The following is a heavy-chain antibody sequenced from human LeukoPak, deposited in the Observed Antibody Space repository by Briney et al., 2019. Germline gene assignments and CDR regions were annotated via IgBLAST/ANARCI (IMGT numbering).Heavy chain of an antibody. V-gene: IGHV3-11*05. J-gene: IGHJ4*02. CDR3: ARASSSGYYSPFDY. CDR1: GFTFSDYY. Sequence: PGGSLRLSCAASGFTFSDYYMSWIRQAPGKGLEWVSYISSSGSSTTYAGSVKGRFTISRDNSRNTLYLQMNSLRAEDTALYYCARASSSGYYSPFDYWGQGTLVTVSS. CDR2: ISSSGSST. D-gene: IGHD3-22*01.